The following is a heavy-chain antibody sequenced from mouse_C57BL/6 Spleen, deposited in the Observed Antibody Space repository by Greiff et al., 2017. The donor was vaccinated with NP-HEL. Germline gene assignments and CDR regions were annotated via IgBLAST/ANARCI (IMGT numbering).Heavy chain of an antibody. J-gene: IGHJ2*01. CDR2: IDPSDSYT. Sequence: QVQLQQPGAELVRPGTSVKLSCKASGYTFTSYWMHWVKQRPGQGLEWIGVIDPSDSYTNYNQKFKGKATLTVDTSSSTAYMQLSSLTSEDSAVYYCARFVYPYYFDYWGKGTTLTVSS. V-gene: IGHV1-59*01. CDR3: ARFVYPYYFDY. CDR1: GYTFTSYW.